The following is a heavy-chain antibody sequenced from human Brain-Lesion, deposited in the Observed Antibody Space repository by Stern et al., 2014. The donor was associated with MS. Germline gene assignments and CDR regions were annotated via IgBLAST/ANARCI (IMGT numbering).Heavy chain of an antibody. V-gene: IGHV4-61*02. CDR1: SSGGYY. D-gene: IGHD2-2*01. Sequence: SSGGYYWSWIRQPAGKGLEWIGRIFNSGSTSYNPSPKSRVTIQINTSKNQFSLRLTSMTAADTAVYYCARGRVVPGFQYYATDVWGQGTTVIVSS. J-gene: IGHJ6*02. CDR3: ARGRVVPGFQYYATDV. CDR2: IFNSGST.